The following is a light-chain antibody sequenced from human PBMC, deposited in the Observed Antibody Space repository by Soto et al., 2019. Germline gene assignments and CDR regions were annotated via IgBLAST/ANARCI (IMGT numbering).Light chain of an antibody. CDR2: DVT. Sequence: QSALTQPASVSGSPGHSITISCIGTSSDVGTYDYVSWYQQHPGKAPKLIIYDVTNRPSGVSNRFSGSKSGNTASRTISGRQAEDEADYYCSAYTGSSTLYVFGSGTKVTAL. CDR1: SSDVGTYDY. V-gene: IGLV2-14*03. J-gene: IGLJ1*01. CDR3: SAYTGSSTLYV.